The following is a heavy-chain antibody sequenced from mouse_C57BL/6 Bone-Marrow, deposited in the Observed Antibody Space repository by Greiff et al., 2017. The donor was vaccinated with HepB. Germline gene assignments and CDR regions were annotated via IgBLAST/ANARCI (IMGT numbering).Heavy chain of an antibody. Sequence: EVKVVESGGGLVKPGGSLKLSCAASGFTFSDYGMHWVRQAPEKGLEWVAYISSGSSTIYYADTVKGRFTISRDNAKNTLFLQMTSLRSEDTAMYYCAGTTVVKEFAYWGQGTLVTVSA. J-gene: IGHJ3*01. CDR2: ISSGSSTI. V-gene: IGHV5-17*01. D-gene: IGHD1-1*01. CDR3: AGTTVVKEFAY. CDR1: GFTFSDYG.